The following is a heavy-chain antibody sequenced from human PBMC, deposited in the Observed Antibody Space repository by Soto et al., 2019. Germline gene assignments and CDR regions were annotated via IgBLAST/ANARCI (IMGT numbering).Heavy chain of an antibody. J-gene: IGHJ4*02. D-gene: IGHD3-22*01. CDR2: IMPFFGSG. CDR1: GYTFTSYG. V-gene: IGHV1-69*13. CDR3: ARDRAGYYSHFVY. Sequence: GASVKVSCKASGYTFTSYGISWVRQAPGQGLEWMGGIMPFFGSGNYAQKFQGRINITADESTSSVYLELTSLRSEDTAVYYCARDRAGYYSHFVYWGQGTLVTVSS.